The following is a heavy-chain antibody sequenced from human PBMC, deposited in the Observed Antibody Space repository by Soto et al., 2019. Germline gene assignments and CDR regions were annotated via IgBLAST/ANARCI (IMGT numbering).Heavy chain of an antibody. CDR1: GGSFSGYY. V-gene: IGHV4-34*01. CDR3: AGLYPYESSGYHLNY. J-gene: IGHJ4*02. Sequence: PSETLSLTCAVYGGSFSGYYWSWIRQPPGKGLEWVGGINHSGSTNYNPSLGSRVTISVDTSKNQFSLKLRSVTAADTAVFYCAGLYPYESSGYHLNYWGQGTLVTVSS. D-gene: IGHD3-22*01. CDR2: INHSGST.